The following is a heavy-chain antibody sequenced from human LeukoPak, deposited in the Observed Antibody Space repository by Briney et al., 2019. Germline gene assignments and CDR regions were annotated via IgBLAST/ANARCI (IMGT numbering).Heavy chain of an antibody. Sequence: GSLRLSCAASGLTFSSYEMNWVRQAPGKGLEWVSYISSSGSTIYYADSVKGRFTISRDNAKNSLYLQMNSLRAEDTAVYYCARGGGGLQYFDYWGQGTLVTVSS. D-gene: IGHD5-24*01. CDR2: ISSSGSTI. CDR3: ARGGGGLQYFDY. J-gene: IGHJ4*02. CDR1: GLTFSSYE. V-gene: IGHV3-48*03.